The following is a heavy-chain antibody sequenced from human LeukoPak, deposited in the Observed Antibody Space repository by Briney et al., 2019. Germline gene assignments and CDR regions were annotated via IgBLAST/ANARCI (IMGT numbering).Heavy chain of an antibody. CDR2: ISTDGSST. D-gene: IGHD3-10*01. Sequence: GGSLRLSCAASGFTFRSHWMHWVRQAPGKGLVCVSRISTDGSSTTYADSVKGRFTISRDNAKNTLYLQMNSLRAEDTAVYYCARDHRDDAFDIWGQGTMVTVSS. J-gene: IGHJ3*02. V-gene: IGHV3-74*01. CDR1: GFTFRSHW. CDR3: ARDHRDDAFDI.